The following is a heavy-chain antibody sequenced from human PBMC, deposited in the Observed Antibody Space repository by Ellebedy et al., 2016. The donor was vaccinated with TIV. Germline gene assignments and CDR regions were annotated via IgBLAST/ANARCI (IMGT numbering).Heavy chain of an antibody. Sequence: AASVKVSCKASGGTFSSYAISWVRQAPGQGLEWMGGIIPIFGTANYAQKFQGRVTITADESTSTAYMELSSLRSEDTAVYYCAREHYYGSGSYYNVVDYWGQGTLVTVSS. D-gene: IGHD3-10*01. CDR3: AREHYYGSGSYYNVVDY. J-gene: IGHJ4*02. V-gene: IGHV1-69*13. CDR2: IIPIFGTA. CDR1: GGTFSSYA.